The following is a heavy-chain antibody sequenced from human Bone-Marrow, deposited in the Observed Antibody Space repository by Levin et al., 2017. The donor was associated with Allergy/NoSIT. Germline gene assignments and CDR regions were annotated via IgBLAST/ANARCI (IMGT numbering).Heavy chain of an antibody. CDR3: ARGHDTSGWYDYFDY. CDR2: INTYTGIP. CDR1: GYTFTRNN. Sequence: GESLKISCKTSGYTFTRNNVNWVRQAPGQGLEWMEWINTYTGIPRYAQGFTGRFVFSLDASLSTAYLEITTLKTEDTAIYYCARGHDTSGWYDYFDYWGQGTLVSVSP. D-gene: IGHD6-19*01. V-gene: IGHV7-4-1*02. J-gene: IGHJ4*02.